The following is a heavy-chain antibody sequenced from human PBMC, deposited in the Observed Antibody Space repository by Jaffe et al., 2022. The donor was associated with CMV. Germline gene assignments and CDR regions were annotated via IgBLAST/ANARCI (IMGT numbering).Heavy chain of an antibody. CDR1: EFTFSSYA. CDR2: ISGRGDNT. D-gene: IGHD5-18*01. CDR3: AKDAPGYNYGNEVVT. J-gene: IGHJ5*02. Sequence: EVQLLESGGGLVQPGGSLRLSCAASEFTFSSYAMSWVRQAPGKGLEWVSAISGRGDNTYYADSVKGRFTISRDNSQNTLYLQMNSLRPDDTAVYYCAKDAPGYNYGNEVVTWGQGTLVTVSS. V-gene: IGHV3-23*01.